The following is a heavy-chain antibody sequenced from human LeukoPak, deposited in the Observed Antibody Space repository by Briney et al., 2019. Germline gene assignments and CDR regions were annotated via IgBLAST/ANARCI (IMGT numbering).Heavy chain of an antibody. CDR1: GFDLHTYE. J-gene: IGHJ5*02. Sequence: GGSLRLSCAASGFDLHTYEMNWVRQAPGKGLEWIADISISGHTKNNADSVKGRFTISRDSARTSLYQQMTSLRVEDTGVYFCARGDPHADLWGQGTLVTVSS. CDR2: ISISGHTK. CDR3: ARGDPHADL. V-gene: IGHV3-48*03.